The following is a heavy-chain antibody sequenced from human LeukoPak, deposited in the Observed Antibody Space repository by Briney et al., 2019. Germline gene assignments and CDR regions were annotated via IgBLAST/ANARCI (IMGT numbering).Heavy chain of an antibody. CDR3: ARRLGTAIAYFDY. Sequence: SVKVSSKASGGTFSSYAISWVRQAPGQGLEWMGGIIPIFGTANYAQKFQGRVTITADESTSTAYMELSSLRSEDTAVYYCARRLGTAIAYFDYWGQGTLVTVSS. J-gene: IGHJ4*02. CDR1: GGTFSSYA. CDR2: IIPIFGTA. D-gene: IGHD2-21*02. V-gene: IGHV1-69*01.